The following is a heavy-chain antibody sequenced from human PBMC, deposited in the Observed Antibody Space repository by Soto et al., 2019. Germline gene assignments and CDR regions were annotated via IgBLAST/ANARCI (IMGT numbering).Heavy chain of an antibody. CDR2: LSYDGSSQ. J-gene: IGHJ6*02. Sequence: QVQLVESGGGVVQPGRSLTLSCAASEFTFSYYAMHWVRQAPGKGLEWVAILSYDGSSQYYADSVKGRFTISRDNSKNTLYLQMNSLSAEDTALSHCARGPSTYAMGSIDVWGQGTTVTVSS. CDR3: ARGPSTYAMGSIDV. D-gene: IGHD4-4*01. V-gene: IGHV3-30-3*01. CDR1: EFTFSYYA.